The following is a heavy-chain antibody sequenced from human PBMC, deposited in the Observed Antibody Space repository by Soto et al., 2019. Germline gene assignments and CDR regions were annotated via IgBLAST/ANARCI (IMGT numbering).Heavy chain of an antibody. CDR3: ARGEATKLIVTSFYPWDV. D-gene: IGHD1-26*01. J-gene: IGHJ6*02. CDR1: GGSLSNYG. CDR2: IIPVFGTA. Sequence: QVQLVQSGAEVKKPGSSVKVSCKASGGSLSNYGISWVRQAPGQGLEWMGGIIPVFGTANYGQKFQGRVTITVYESTNIAYMYVTSLGAVNTAVFDGARGEATKLIVTSFYPWDVWGQGNTVTVSS. V-gene: IGHV1-69*12.